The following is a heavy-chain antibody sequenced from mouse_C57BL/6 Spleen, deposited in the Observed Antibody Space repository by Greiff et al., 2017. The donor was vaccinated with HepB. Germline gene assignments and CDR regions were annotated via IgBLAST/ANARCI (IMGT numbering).Heavy chain of an antibody. CDR1: GYTFTSYW. Sequence: QVQLQQPGAELVRPGSSVKLSCKASGYTFTSYWMDWVKQRPGQGLEWIGNIYPSDSETHYNQKFKDKATLTVDKSSSTAYMQLSSLTSEDSAVYYCARRGYDGYYWAMDDWGQGTSVTVSS. CDR3: ARRGYDGYYWAMDD. V-gene: IGHV1-61*01. CDR2: IYPSDSET. D-gene: IGHD2-3*01. J-gene: IGHJ4*01.